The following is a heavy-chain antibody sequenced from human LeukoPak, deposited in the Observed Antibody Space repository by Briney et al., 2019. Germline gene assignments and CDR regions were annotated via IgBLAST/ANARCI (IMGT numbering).Heavy chain of an antibody. J-gene: IGHJ4*02. CDR3: ARPREAVAGLDY. D-gene: IGHD6-19*01. CDR1: GGTFSSYT. V-gene: IGHV1-69*02. CDR2: IIPILGIA. Sequence: SVKVSCEASGGTFSSYTISWVRQAPGQGLEWMGRIIPILGIANYAQKFQGRVTITADKSTSTAYMELSSLRSEDTAVYYCARPREAVAGLDYWGQGTLVTVSS.